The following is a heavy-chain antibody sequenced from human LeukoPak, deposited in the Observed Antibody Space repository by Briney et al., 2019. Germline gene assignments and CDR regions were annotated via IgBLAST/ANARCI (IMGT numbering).Heavy chain of an antibody. Sequence: GGSLRLSCAASGFTFSNCAMSWVRQAPGKGLEWVSVIGGSGSRTYYADSVKGRFTISRDNSKNMLYLQMNSLRAEDTAVYYCXKVKPDYYHNSGYQYHFDYWGQGTLVTVSS. CDR2: IGGSGSRT. CDR1: GFTFSNCA. V-gene: IGHV3-23*01. J-gene: IGHJ4*02. CDR3: XKVKPDYYHNSGYQYHFDY. D-gene: IGHD3-22*01.